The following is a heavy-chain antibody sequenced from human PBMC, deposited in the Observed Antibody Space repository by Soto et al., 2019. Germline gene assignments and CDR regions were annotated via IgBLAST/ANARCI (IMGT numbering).Heavy chain of an antibody. CDR2: IIPVFGTA. V-gene: IGHV1-69*13. D-gene: IGHD6-25*01. J-gene: IGHJ3*02. Sequence: GASVKVSCKASGGTLSNYGISWVRQAPGQGLEWMGGIIPVFGTANYAQKFQGRVTITADESTGTVYMEVSSLRSEDTAMYYCARFRPIAAAAARGALDIWGQGTMVTVSS. CDR1: GGTLSNYG. CDR3: ARFRPIAAAAARGALDI.